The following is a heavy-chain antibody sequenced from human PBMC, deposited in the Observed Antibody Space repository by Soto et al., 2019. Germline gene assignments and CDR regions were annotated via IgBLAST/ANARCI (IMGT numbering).Heavy chain of an antibody. CDR1: GFTFSSYS. CDR2: ISSSSSYI. J-gene: IGHJ4*02. Sequence: EVQLVESGGGLVKPGGSLRLSCAASGFTFSSYSMNWVRQAPGKGLEWVSSISSSSSYIYYADSVKGRFTISRDNAKNTLYLQMNSLRAEDTAVYYCASDQPGYSYGYGLGYWGEGTMVNVSS. V-gene: IGHV3-21*01. D-gene: IGHD5-18*01. CDR3: ASDQPGYSYGYGLGY.